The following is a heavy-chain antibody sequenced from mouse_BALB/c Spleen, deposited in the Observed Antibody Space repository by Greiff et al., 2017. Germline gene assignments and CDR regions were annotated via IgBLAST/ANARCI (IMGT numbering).Heavy chain of an antibody. CDR3: ARAIYYGNYLDY. D-gene: IGHD2-1*01. CDR1: GFNIKDTY. CDR2: IDPANGNT. J-gene: IGHJ2*01. Sequence: EVQLQQSGAELVKPGASVKLSCTASGFNIKDTYMHWVKQRPEQGLEWIGRIDPANGNTKYDPKFQGKATITADTSSNTAYLQLSSLTSEDTAVYYCARAIYYGNYLDYWGQGTTLTVSS. V-gene: IGHV14-3*02.